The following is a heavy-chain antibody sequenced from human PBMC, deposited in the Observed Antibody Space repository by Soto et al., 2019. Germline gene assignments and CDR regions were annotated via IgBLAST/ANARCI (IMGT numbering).Heavy chain of an antibody. CDR2: ITNNGGRT. Sequence: GGSLRLSCAASGFTFNNYVMHWVRQAPGKGLEFVSVITNNGGRTFYANSVKGRITNSRDNYKNTLSLEMGNLRPEDMAIYYCAGGGFCSGGPCTFYHRPWYFDLWGRGTLVTVSS. V-gene: IGHV3-64*01. CDR1: GFTFNNYV. J-gene: IGHJ2*01. CDR3: AGGGFCSGGPCTFYHRPWYFDL. D-gene: IGHD2-15*01.